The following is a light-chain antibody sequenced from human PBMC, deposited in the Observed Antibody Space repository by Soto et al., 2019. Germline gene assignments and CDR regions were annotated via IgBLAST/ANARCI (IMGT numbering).Light chain of an antibody. J-gene: IGLJ1*01. V-gene: IGLV2-14*03. CDR3: SAYTSSSLYV. CDR1: RSDVGGYNY. Sequence: HSALTQAASVSGFPGQSITISCTGPRSDVGGYNYVSWYQHHPGKAPKLMIYDVSNRPSGVSNRFSGSKSGITASLTISGLQAEDEADYYCSAYTSSSLYVFATGTKVTVL. CDR2: DVS.